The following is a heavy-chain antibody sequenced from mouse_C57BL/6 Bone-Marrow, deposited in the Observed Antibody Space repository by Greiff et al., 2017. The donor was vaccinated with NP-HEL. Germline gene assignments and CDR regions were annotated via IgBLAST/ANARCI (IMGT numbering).Heavy chain of an antibody. CDR1: GFTFSSYA. CDR2: ISDGGSYT. D-gene: IGHD1-1*01. V-gene: IGHV5-4*01. Sequence: EVQLVESGGGLVKPGGSLKLSCAASGFTFSSYAMSWVRQTPEKRLEWVATISDGGSYTYYPDNVKGRFTIARDNAKNNLYLQMSHLKSEDTAMYYCARGYGSRGFAYWGQGTLVTVSA. J-gene: IGHJ3*01. CDR3: ARGYGSRGFAY.